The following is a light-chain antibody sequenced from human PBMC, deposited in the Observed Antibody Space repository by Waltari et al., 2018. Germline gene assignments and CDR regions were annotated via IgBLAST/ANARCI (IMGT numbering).Light chain of an antibody. Sequence: DIVMTQSPDSLAVSLGERATGTCKSSQSLLYSSHNNNYLAWYQQKPGQPPKLLISWASMRESGVPDRFSGSGSGTDFTLTISSLQAEDVAAYYCQQYYSPPFTFGGGTKVEIK. CDR3: QQYYSPPFT. J-gene: IGKJ4*01. CDR1: QSLLYSSHNNNY. V-gene: IGKV4-1*01. CDR2: WAS.